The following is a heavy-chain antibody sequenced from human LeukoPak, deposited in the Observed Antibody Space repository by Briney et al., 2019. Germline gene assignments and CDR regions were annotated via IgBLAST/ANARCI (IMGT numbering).Heavy chain of an antibody. D-gene: IGHD6-6*01. Sequence: GASVKVSCKASGYTFTGYYMHWVRQAPGQGLEWMGWINPNSGGTNYAQKFQGRVTMTRDTSISTAYMELSRLRSDDTAVYYCARDGRYESFGIAARPHYYYYMDVWGKGTTVTVSS. CDR1: GYTFTGYY. V-gene: IGHV1-2*02. J-gene: IGHJ6*03. CDR2: INPNSGGT. CDR3: ARDGRYESFGIAARPHYYYYMDV.